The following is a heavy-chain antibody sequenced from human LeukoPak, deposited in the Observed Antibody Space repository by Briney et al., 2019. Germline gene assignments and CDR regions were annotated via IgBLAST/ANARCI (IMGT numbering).Heavy chain of an antibody. Sequence: ASVKVSCKASGYTFTSYYLHWVRQAPGQGLEWMGWINPNSGGTNYAQKFQGWVTMTRDTSISTAYMELSRLRSDDTAVYYCASSYSSSWYHMDYWGQGTLVTVSS. CDR2: INPNSGGT. J-gene: IGHJ4*02. CDR1: GYTFTSYY. D-gene: IGHD6-13*01. V-gene: IGHV1-2*04. CDR3: ASSYSSSWYHMDY.